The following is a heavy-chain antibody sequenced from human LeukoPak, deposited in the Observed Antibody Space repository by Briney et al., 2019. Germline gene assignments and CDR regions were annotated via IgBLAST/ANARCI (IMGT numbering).Heavy chain of an antibody. Sequence: ASVKDSCKASGYTFTNYDINWVRHVSGQGLEWMGWVKPNSGDTGYAQKFQGRVNMTCDTSTSTSYMELSGLTSEDTAMYYCARTPPEKSLIDYWGRGTLVTVS. CDR1: GYTFTNYD. V-gene: IGHV1-8*01. J-gene: IGHJ4*01. CDR2: VKPNSGDT. D-gene: IGHD2-15*01. CDR3: ARTPPEKSLIDY.